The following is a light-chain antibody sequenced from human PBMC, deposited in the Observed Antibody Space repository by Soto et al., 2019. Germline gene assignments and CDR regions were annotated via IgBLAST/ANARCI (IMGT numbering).Light chain of an antibody. CDR3: QVYGSSLGS. CDR1: QSVSSSY. Sequence: EIVLTQSPGTLSLSPGERATLSCRASQSVSSSYLAWYQQKPGQAPRLLIYGASNRATGIPDRFSGSGSGTDFALTITRLDPEDFAVYYCQVYGSSLGSFGPGTKVDIK. CDR2: GAS. J-gene: IGKJ3*01. V-gene: IGKV3-20*01.